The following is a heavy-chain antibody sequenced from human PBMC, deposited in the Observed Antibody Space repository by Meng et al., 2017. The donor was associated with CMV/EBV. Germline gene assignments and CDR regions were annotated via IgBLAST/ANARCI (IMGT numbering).Heavy chain of an antibody. CDR1: AVTYSSYA. J-gene: IGHJ4*02. CDR3: ARMPRDGYNYIDY. Sequence: QVQLVQAGAEVKKPGSSVNAYCKASAVTYSSYAISWGRQAPVQGLEWMGRIIPIFGTANYAQKFQGRVTITADDSTCTAYMELSSLRSEDTAVDYCARMPRDGYNYIDYWGQGTLVTVSS. D-gene: IGHD5-24*01. CDR2: IIPIFGTA. V-gene: IGHV1-69*15.